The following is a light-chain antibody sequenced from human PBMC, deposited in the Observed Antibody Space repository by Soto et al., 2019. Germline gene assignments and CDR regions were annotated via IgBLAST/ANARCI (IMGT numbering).Light chain of an antibody. V-gene: IGKV3-11*01. CDR1: QNVNRY. Sequence: EVVLTQSPATLSLSPGERATLSCRASQNVNRYLAWYQQKPGQAPILLIYDASNRATGIPGRFSGSGSGTDFTLTISSLEPEDFAVYYCQQRTNWPPLTFGGGTKVEI. CDR2: DAS. CDR3: QQRTNWPPLT. J-gene: IGKJ4*01.